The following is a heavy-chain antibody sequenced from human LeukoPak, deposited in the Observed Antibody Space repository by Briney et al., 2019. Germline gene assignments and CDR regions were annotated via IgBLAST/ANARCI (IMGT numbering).Heavy chain of an antibody. V-gene: IGHV4-61*03. CDR3: ARGYYEPFQS. Sequence: SETLSLTCNVSGVSIRTSTYYWNWIRQSPGKGLEWSGCVSDSGTTKYNPSLKSRVTISVDTSKNHFSLILMSVTAADTAVYYCARGYYEPFQSWGQGTLVTVSS. CDR1: GVSIRTSTYY. CDR2: VSDSGTT. D-gene: IGHD3-22*01. J-gene: IGHJ4*02.